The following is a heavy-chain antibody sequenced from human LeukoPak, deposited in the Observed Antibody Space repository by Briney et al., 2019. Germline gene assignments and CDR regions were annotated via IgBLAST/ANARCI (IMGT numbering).Heavy chain of an antibody. D-gene: IGHD6-13*01. V-gene: IGHV1-24*01. CDR1: GYTLTELS. CDR2: FDPEDGET. J-gene: IGHJ4*02. Sequence: ASVNVSCMVSGYTLTELSMHWVRQAPGKGLEWMGGFDPEDGETIYAQKFQGRVTMTEDTSTDTAYMELSSLRSEDTAVYYCATGGSSWWTYFDYWGQGTLVTVSS. CDR3: ATGGSSWWTYFDY.